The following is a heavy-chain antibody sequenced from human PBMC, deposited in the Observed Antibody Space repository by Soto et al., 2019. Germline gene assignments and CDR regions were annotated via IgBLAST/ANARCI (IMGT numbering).Heavy chain of an antibody. Sequence: QLQLQESGPGLVKPSETLSLTCTVSGGSISSSSYYWGWIRQPPGKGLEWIGGIYYRGSTDYNPPLQSRVTTSVDTSKNQFSLKLSSVTAADTAVYFCARIWVGYCSGGSCYSFYYMDVWGKGTTLTVSS. CDR1: GGSISSSSYY. CDR2: IYYRGST. V-gene: IGHV4-39*01. J-gene: IGHJ6*03. CDR3: ARIWVGYCSGGSCYSFYYMDV. D-gene: IGHD2-15*01.